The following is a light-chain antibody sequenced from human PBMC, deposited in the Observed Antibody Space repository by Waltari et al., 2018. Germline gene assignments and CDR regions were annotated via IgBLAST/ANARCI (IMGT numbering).Light chain of an antibody. CDR2: AAS. CDR1: QSVGTN. J-gene: IGKJ2*01. V-gene: IGKV3-15*01. CDR3: QQYKTWPYA. Sequence: EIVLRQSPATLSVSAGETVTLSCRASQSVGTNLAWYQHTPGQAPRLLIYAASTRATGVPDRFTGSGSATEFTLTIDNLQSEDFALFYCQQYKTWPYAFGQGTKIEMK.